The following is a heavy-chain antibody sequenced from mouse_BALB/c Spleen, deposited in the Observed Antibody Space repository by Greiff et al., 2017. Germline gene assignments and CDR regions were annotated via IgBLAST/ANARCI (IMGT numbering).Heavy chain of an antibody. Sequence: QVQLQQSGAELARPGASVKLSCKASGYTFTDYYINWVKQRTGQGLEWIGEIYPGSGNTYYNEKFKGKATLTADKSSSTAYMQLSSLTSEDSAVYFCARVGTYYRYDEVDYFDYWGQGTTLTVSS. D-gene: IGHD2-14*01. CDR2: IYPGSGNT. CDR1: GYTFTDYY. J-gene: IGHJ2*01. V-gene: IGHV1-77*01. CDR3: ARVGTYYRYDEVDYFDY.